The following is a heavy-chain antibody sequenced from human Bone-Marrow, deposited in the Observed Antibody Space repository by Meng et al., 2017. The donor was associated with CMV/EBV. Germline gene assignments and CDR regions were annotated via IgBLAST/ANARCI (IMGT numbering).Heavy chain of an antibody. CDR1: GGFFSGYY. CDR3: ARTDSSSSYYRGYYYGMDV. Sequence: SETLSLTCAVYGGFFSGYYWSWIRQPPGKGLEWIGEINHSGSTNYNPSLKSRVTISVDTSKNQFSLKLSSVTAADTAVYYCARTDSSSSYYRGYYYGMDVWGQGTTVTVSS. CDR2: INHSGST. J-gene: IGHJ6*02. V-gene: IGHV4-34*01. D-gene: IGHD6-6*01.